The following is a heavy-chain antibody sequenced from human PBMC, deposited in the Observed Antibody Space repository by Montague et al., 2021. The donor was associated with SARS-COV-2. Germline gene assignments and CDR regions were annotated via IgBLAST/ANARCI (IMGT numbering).Heavy chain of an antibody. D-gene: IGHD1-1*01. CDR2: VSFNGAKQ. CDR1: GFTFTSYS. Sequence: SLRLSCAASGFTFTSYSMHWVRQAPGKGLEWLAIVSFNGAKQYYADSVNGRFTISRDNSKNTLFLQMNSLRAEDTAVYFCARVKTGPYVPIDFWGQGTLVTVSP. CDR3: ARVKTGPYVPIDF. J-gene: IGHJ4*02. V-gene: IGHV3-30*04.